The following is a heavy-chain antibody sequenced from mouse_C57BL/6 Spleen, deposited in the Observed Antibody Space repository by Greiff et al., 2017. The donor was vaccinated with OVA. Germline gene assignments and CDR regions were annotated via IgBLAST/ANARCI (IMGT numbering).Heavy chain of an antibody. D-gene: IGHD2-2*01. V-gene: IGHV5-4*01. CDR1: GFTFSSYA. Sequence: EVQLVESGGGLVKPGGSLKLSCAASGFTFSSYAMSWVRQTPEKRLEWVATISDGGSYTYYPDNVQGRFPISRDNAKNNLYLQMSHLKSEDTAMYYCAREEGGYDALFAYWGQGTLVTVSA. J-gene: IGHJ3*01. CDR2: ISDGGSYT. CDR3: AREEGGYDALFAY.